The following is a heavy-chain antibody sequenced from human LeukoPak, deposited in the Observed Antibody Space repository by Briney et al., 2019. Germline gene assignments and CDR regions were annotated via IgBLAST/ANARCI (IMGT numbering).Heavy chain of an antibody. D-gene: IGHD6-13*01. V-gene: IGHV3-7*01. CDR2: IKQDGSEK. J-gene: IGHJ4*02. CDR1: GLTFSSFG. Sequence: GGSLRLSCAASGLTFSSFGMNWVRQAPGKGLEWVANIKQDGSEKYYVDSVKGRFTISRDNAKNSLYLQMNSLRAEDTAVYYCARDDGRIAAAGVIDYWGQGTLVTVSS. CDR3: ARDDGRIAAAGVIDY.